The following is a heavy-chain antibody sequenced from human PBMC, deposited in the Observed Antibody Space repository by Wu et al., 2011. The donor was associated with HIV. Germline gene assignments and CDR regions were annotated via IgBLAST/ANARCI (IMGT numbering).Heavy chain of an antibody. Sequence: QVQLVQSGAEVKKPGASVKVSCKASGYTLTGYYMHWVRQVPGQGLEWMGWINPNSGGTNYAQKFQGRVTMTRDTSISTAYMELSRLRSDDTAVYYCAAERYYDRSDAFDIWGQGTMVTVSS. CDR3: AAERYYDRSDAFDI. CDR1: GYTLTGYY. D-gene: IGHD3-22*01. V-gene: IGHV1-2*02. J-gene: IGHJ3*02. CDR2: INPNSGGT.